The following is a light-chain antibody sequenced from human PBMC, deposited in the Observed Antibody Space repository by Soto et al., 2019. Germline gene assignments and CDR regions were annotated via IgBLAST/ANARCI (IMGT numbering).Light chain of an antibody. CDR2: ATS. Sequence: TQSPGTLSLSPGERATLSCRAVQSVTSTYMAWYQQKPGQAPRLLIYATSFRATGIPDRFRGSGSGTDFTLTISSLEPEDSAVYYCQQYSSSPETFGQGTKV. J-gene: IGKJ1*01. CDR3: QQYSSSPET. V-gene: IGKV3-20*01. CDR1: QSVTSTY.